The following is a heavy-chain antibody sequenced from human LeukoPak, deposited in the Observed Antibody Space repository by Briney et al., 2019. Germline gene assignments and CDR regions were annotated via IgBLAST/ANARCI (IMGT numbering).Heavy chain of an antibody. V-gene: IGHV4-59*08. CDR1: GGSISSYY. D-gene: IGHD3-10*01. CDR2: IYYSGST. Sequence: SETLSLTCTVSGGSISSYYWSWIRQPPGKGLEWLGYIYYSGSTNYNPSLKSRVTISVDTSKNQFSLKLSSVTAADTAVYYCATSKPSYGSGSYYGYWGQGTLVTVSS. CDR3: ATSKPSYGSGSYYGY. J-gene: IGHJ4*02.